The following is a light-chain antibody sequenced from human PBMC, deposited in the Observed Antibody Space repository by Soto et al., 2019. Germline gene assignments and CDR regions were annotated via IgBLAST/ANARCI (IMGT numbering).Light chain of an antibody. CDR3: QNYNGAPWT. CDR2: DAS. J-gene: IGKJ1*01. V-gene: IGKV3-11*01. Sequence: EIVLTQSPATLSLSPGERATLSCRASQSVSSYLAWYQQKPGQAPRLLIYDASNRATGIPARFSGSGSGTDFTLTISSLEPEDFAVYYCQNYNGAPWTFGQGTKVEIK. CDR1: QSVSSY.